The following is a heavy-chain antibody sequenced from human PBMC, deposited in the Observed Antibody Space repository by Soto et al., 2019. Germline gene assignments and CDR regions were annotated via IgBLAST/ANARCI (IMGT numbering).Heavy chain of an antibody. D-gene: IGHD3-9*01. J-gene: IGHJ4*02. CDR1: GGSISSGDYY. CDR3: ATASYDILTGYYTNFDY. V-gene: IGHV4-30-4*01. Sequence: PSETLSLTCTVSGGSISSGDYYWSWIRQPPGKGLEWIGYIYYSGSTYYNPSLKSRVTISVDTSKNQFSLKLSSVTAADTAVYYCATASYDILTGYYTNFDYWGQGTLVTVSS. CDR2: IYYSGST.